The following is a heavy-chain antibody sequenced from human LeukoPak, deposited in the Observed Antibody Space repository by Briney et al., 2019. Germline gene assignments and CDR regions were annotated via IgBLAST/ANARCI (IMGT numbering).Heavy chain of an antibody. CDR2: IYYSGST. CDR1: GGSISSYY. V-gene: IGHV4-59*01. J-gene: IGHJ4*02. D-gene: IGHD4-23*01. Sequence: PSETLSLTCTVSGGSISSYYWSWIRQPPGKGLEWIGYIYYSGSTNYNPSLKSRVTISVDTSKNQFSLKLSSVTAADTAVYYCARTTVGEDYWGQGTLVTVSS. CDR3: ARTTVGEDY.